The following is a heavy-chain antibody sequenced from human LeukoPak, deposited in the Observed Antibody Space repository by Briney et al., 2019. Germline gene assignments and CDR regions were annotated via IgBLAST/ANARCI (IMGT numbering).Heavy chain of an antibody. Sequence: SETLSLTCPVSGGSMSSFYWSWIRQPAGKGLEWIGRISTNGNTNYSPSLKSRVTMSIDTSRNHFSLNLTSVTAADSAVYYCARDGRDRAFDYWGQGTLVTVSS. CDR3: ARDGRDRAFDY. J-gene: IGHJ4*02. CDR1: GGSMSSFY. V-gene: IGHV4-4*07. D-gene: IGHD5-18*01. CDR2: ISTNGNT.